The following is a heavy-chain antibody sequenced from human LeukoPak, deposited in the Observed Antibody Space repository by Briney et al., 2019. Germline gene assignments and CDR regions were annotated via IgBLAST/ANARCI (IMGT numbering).Heavy chain of an antibody. Sequence: PGGSLRLSCAASGFTFSNYWMSWVRQPPGNGLEWVANIKHDGSEKDCVDSVEGRFTISRDNAKNSLHLQMNSLRAEDTAVYYCARLGTAEGTLEDYWGQGTLVTVSS. CDR1: GFTFSNYW. J-gene: IGHJ4*02. D-gene: IGHD6-13*01. CDR3: ARLGTAEGTLEDY. CDR2: IKHDGSEK. V-gene: IGHV3-7*01.